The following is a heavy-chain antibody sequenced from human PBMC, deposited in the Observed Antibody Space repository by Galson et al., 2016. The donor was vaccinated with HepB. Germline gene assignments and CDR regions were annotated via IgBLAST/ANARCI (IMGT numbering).Heavy chain of an antibody. J-gene: IGHJ3*01. CDR3: SRDPLYSAFDV. CDR2: INQDGSEP. D-gene: IGHD2-15*01. Sequence: SLRLSCAVCGFTFTNYWMVWVRRAPGKGLEWVASINQDGSEPNYVDSVRGRFTIFRDNDKKSLYLQMKTVRAEDTALYYCSRDPLYSAFDVWGQGTMVTVSS. V-gene: IGHV3-7*03. CDR1: GFTFTNYW.